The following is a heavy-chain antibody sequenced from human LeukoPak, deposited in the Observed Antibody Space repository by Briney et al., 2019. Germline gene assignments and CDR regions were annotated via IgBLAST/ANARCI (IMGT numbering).Heavy chain of an antibody. CDR1: GGSISSSRYY. CDR2: IYYSGST. V-gene: IGHV4-39*01. J-gene: IGHJ6*03. Sequence: SETLSLTCTVSGGSISSSRYYWGWIRQPPGKGLEWFGSIYYSGSTYYNPSLKSRVTISVDTSKNQFSLKLSSVTAADTAVYYCARLDYYYYYMDVWGKGTTVTVSS. CDR3: ARLDYYYYYMDV.